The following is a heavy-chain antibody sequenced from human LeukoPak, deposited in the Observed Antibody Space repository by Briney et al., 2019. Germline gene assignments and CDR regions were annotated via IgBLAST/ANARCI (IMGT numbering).Heavy chain of an antibody. D-gene: IGHD3-10*01. CDR2: INWNGGST. V-gene: IGHV3-20*04. Sequence: GGSLRLSCAASGFTFDDYGMSWVRQAPGKGLEWVSGINWNGGSTGYADSVKGRFHISRDNAKNPLYLQMNSLRAEDTALYYCARVWGFDYYYGSEAYRGEGTLVSVSS. CDR3: ARVWGFDYYYGSEAY. J-gene: IGHJ4*02. CDR1: GFTFDDYG.